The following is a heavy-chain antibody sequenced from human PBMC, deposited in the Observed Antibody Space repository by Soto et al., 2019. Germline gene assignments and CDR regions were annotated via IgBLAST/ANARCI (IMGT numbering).Heavy chain of an antibody. V-gene: IGHV4-30-4*01. J-gene: IGHJ4*02. CDR1: GGSISSGNYY. Sequence: PSETLSLTCTVSGGSISSGNYYRSWIRQPPGKGLEWIGFISYSGSTYYNASLKSRVTISVDTSKNQFSLKLSSVTAADTAVYYCARHHDSWGQGTLVTVSS. CDR3: ARHHDS. CDR2: ISYSGST.